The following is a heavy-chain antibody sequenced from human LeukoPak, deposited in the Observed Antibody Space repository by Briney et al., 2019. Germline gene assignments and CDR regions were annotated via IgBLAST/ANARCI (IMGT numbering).Heavy chain of an antibody. CDR1: GFSISSGYY. D-gene: IGHD3-3*01. CDR3: ARLVYDSTFYYYYYMDV. J-gene: IGHJ6*03. CDR2: VYHTGGT. V-gene: IGHV4-38-2*02. Sequence: SETLFLTCTVSGFSISSGYYWAWIRQPPGKGLEWIGSVYHTGGTYYNPSLKSRVTISVDTSKNQFSLKLSSVTAADTAVYYCARLVYDSTFYYYYYMDVWGKGTTVTVSS.